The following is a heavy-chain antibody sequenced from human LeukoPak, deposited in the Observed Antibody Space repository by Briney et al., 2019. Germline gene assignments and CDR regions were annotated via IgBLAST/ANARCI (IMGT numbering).Heavy chain of an antibody. J-gene: IGHJ4*02. V-gene: IGHV3-15*01. D-gene: IGHD5-24*01. CDR1: GFGFSGTW. Sequence: SPGGSLRLSCATSGFGFSGTWMGWVRQAPGKGLEWVGRIYSQVAGRPTDYVAPVKGRFTISRDDSKNTMYLQMNSLKTEDTAVYYCAAEGSEDGYTFFVHWGQGTLVTVSS. CDR2: IYSQVAGRPT. CDR3: AAEGSEDGYTFFVH.